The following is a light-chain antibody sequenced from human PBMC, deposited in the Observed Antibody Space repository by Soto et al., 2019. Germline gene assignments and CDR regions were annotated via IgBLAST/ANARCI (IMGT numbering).Light chain of an antibody. CDR1: QSVSSSY. J-gene: IGKJ1*01. Sequence: EIVLTQSPGTLSLSPGERATLSCRASQSVSSSYLAWYQQKPGQAPRLLIYGASSRATGIPDRFSGGGSGTDFTLTISRLGPEDFAVYYCQQYGSFRAFGQGTKVEIK. CDR3: QQYGSFRA. V-gene: IGKV3-20*01. CDR2: GAS.